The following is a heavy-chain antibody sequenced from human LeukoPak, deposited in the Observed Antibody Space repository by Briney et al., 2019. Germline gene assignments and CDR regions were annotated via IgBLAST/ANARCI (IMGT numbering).Heavy chain of an antibody. CDR3: ARSAKGYNYGNFDY. CDR2: IYHIGST. CDR1: GGSISSDDW. D-gene: IGHD5-18*01. V-gene: IGHV4-4*02. J-gene: IGHJ4*02. Sequence: SETLSLTCAVSGGSISSDDWWSWVRQPPGKGLEWIGEIYHIGSTDYNPSLRSRVTISVDKSKNHFSQKLGSVTAADTAVYYCARSAKGYNYGNFDYWGQGALVTVSS.